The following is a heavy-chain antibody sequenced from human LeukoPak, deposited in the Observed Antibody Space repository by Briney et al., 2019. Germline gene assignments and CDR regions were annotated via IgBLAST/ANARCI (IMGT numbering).Heavy chain of an antibody. Sequence: GGSLRLSCAASGFTFSSYAMSWVRQAPGKGLEWVSGISWSSGIIGYADSVKGRFTISRDNAKNSLYLQMNSLRAEDTALYYCAKDNHYYYGSGSFDYWGQGTLVTVSS. CDR1: GFTFSSYA. D-gene: IGHD3-10*01. CDR2: ISWSSGII. CDR3: AKDNHYYYGSGSFDY. J-gene: IGHJ4*02. V-gene: IGHV3-9*01.